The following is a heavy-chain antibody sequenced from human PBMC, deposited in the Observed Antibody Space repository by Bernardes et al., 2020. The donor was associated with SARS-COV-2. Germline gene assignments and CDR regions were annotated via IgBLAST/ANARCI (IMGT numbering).Heavy chain of an antibody. D-gene: IGHD2-21*01. Sequence: SETLSLTCAVYTDSFTGHFWTWTRQPPGQGLEWIGEINHSGDTNSNPSLKRRVSLSVDASKRQFSLKLRSVTAADTAVYYCARGLGHLGDFKGFDLWGQGSLVTIS. CDR1: TDSFTGHF. CDR2: INHSGDT. V-gene: IGHV4-34*01. CDR3: ARGLGHLGDFKGFDL. J-gene: IGHJ4*02.